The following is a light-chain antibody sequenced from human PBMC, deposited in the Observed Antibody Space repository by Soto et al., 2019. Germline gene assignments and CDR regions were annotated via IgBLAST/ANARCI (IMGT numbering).Light chain of an antibody. CDR2: DVS. J-gene: IGLJ2*01. CDR3: CSYAGSYVV. V-gene: IGLV2-11*01. CDR1: SSDVGGYNY. Sequence: QSALTQPRSVSGSPGQSVTISCTGTSSDVGGYNYVSWYQQHPGKAPKLMVYDVSKRPSGVPDRFSGSKSGNTASITISGLQAEDEADYYCCSYAGSYVVFGGGTQLTVL.